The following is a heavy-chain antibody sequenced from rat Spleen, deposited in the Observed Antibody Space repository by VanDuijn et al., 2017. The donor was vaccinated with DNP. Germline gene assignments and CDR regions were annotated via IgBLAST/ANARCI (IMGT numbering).Heavy chain of an antibody. CDR1: GFTFSDYY. J-gene: IGHJ2*01. CDR3: ARHIDW. V-gene: IGHV5-22*01. CDR2: IRYDGGDT. Sequence: EVQLVESGGGLVQPGRSLKLSCAASGFTFSDYYMAWVRQAPTKGLEWVASIRYDGGDTFYRDSVKGRFTISRDNAKSTLYLQMNSLRSEDTATYYCARHIDWWGQGVMVTVSS.